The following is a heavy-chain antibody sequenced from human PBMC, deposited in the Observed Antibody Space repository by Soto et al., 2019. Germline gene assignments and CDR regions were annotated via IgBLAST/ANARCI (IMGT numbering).Heavy chain of an antibody. Sequence: SVKVSCKASGGTFSSYAISWVRQAPGQGLEWMGGIIPIFGTANYAQKFQGRVTITADESTSTAYMELSSLRSEDTAVYYWAAGTDYYYDSSGYYSRGPPLDYWGQGTLVTVSS. CDR1: GGTFSSYA. CDR2: IIPIFGTA. CDR3: AAGTDYYYDSSGYYSRGPPLDY. V-gene: IGHV1-69*13. J-gene: IGHJ4*02. D-gene: IGHD3-22*01.